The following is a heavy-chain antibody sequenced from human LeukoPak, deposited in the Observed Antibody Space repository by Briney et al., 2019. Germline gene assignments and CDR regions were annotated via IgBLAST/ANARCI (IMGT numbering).Heavy chain of an antibody. J-gene: IGHJ6*02. CDR2: ISGSGGST. V-gene: IGHV3-23*01. Sequence: GGSLRLSCAASGFTFSSYAMSWVRQAPGKGLEWVSTISGSGGSTYYADSVKARSTISRDNSKNTLYLQMNSLRGEDTAVYYCAKDLSTSNSPAWGYYYKYGMDVWGQGTTVTVSS. CDR1: GFTFSSYA. CDR3: AKDLSTSNSPAWGYYYKYGMDV. D-gene: IGHD3-16*01.